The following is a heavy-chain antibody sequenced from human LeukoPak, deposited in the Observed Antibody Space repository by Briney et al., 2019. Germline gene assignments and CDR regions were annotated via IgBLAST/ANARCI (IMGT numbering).Heavy chain of an antibody. CDR1: GGSFSGYY. Sequence: KPSETLSLTCAVYGGSFSGYYWSWIRQPPGKGLEWIGEINHSGSTNYNPSLKSRVTISVDTSKNQFSLKLSSVTAADTAVYYCARGLTVRFLEWFLSNWFDPWGQGTLVTVSS. J-gene: IGHJ5*02. CDR2: INHSGST. V-gene: IGHV4-34*01. D-gene: IGHD3-3*01. CDR3: ARGLTVRFLEWFLSNWFDP.